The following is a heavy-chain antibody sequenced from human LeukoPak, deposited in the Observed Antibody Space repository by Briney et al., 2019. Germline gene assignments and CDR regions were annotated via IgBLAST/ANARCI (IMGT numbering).Heavy chain of an antibody. Sequence: GGSLRLSCAASGFTFSSYEMNWVRQAPGKGLEWVSYISSSGSTIYYADSVKGRFTISRDNAKNSLYLQMNSLRAEDTAVYYCARYPDQTFPYYYYYGMDVWGQGTTVTVSS. CDR2: ISSSGSTI. J-gene: IGHJ6*02. CDR3: ARYPDQTFPYYYYYGMDV. CDR1: GFTFSSYE. D-gene: IGHD2-2*01. V-gene: IGHV3-48*03.